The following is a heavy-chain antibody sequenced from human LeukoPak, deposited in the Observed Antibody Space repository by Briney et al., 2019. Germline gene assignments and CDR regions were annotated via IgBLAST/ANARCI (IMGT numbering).Heavy chain of an antibody. CDR1: GYSFTSYW. D-gene: IGHD2-2*01. Sequence: GESLKISCKGSGYSFTSYWIGWVRQMPGKGLEWIGIIYPGDSDTRYSPSFQGQVTISADKSISTAYLQWSSLKASDTAMYCCARLARDIVVVPPSDWGQGTLVTVSS. CDR2: IYPGDSDT. J-gene: IGHJ4*02. CDR3: ARLARDIVVVPPSD. V-gene: IGHV5-51*01.